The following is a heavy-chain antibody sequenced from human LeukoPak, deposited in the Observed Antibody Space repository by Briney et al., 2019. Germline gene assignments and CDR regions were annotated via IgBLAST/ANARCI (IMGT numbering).Heavy chain of an antibody. V-gene: IGHV7-4-1*02. CDR3: ARDHIAAGYNWSDP. CDR1: GYTFTTYS. J-gene: IGHJ5*02. Sequence: GASVKVSCKASGYTFTTYSMNWVRQAPGQGLEWMGWINTNTGNPTYAQGFTGRFVFSLDTSVSTAYLQISSLKAEDTAVYYCARDHIAAGYNWSDPWGQGTLVTVSS. CDR2: INTNTGNP. D-gene: IGHD6-6*01.